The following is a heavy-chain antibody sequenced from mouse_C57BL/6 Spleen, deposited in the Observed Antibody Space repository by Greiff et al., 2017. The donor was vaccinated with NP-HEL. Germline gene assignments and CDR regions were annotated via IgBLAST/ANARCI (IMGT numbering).Heavy chain of an antibody. Sequence: QVQLKESGPELVKPGASVKISCKASGYAFSSSWMNWVKQRPGKGLEWIGRIYPGDGDTNYNGKFKGKATLTADKSSSTAYMQLSSLTSEDSAVYFCARSGYYYGSSRGYFDVWGTGTTVTVSS. CDR3: ARSGYYYGSSRGYFDV. V-gene: IGHV1-82*01. CDR1: GYAFSSSW. J-gene: IGHJ1*03. CDR2: IYPGDGDT. D-gene: IGHD1-1*01.